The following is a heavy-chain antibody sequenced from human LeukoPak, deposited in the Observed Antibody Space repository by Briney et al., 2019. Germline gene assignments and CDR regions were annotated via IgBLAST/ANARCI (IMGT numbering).Heavy chain of an antibody. CDR1: GYTYSNFG. CDR2: ISGNNDNP. V-gene: IGHV1-18*01. J-gene: IGHJ4*02. CDR3: ARDGTSTDDY. Sequence: ASVKVSCKTSGYTYSNFGISWVRQAPGQGLEWMGWISGNNDNPNYGQKFQGRFSVTTDSSTSTAYMELRNLRSDDTAVYYCARDGTSTDDYWGQGTLVTVSS. D-gene: IGHD2-2*01.